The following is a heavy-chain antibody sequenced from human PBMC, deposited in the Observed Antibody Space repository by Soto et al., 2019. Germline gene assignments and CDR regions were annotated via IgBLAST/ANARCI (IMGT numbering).Heavy chain of an antibody. CDR3: ARNGCGGDCYSSVAGNWFDP. Sequence: GGSLRLSCTASGFTFSGYVMSWVRQAPGKGLEWISIISGSGGTTYYADSVKGRFTISRDNSNNTIYLQLHSLTAADTAVYYCARNGCGGDCYSSVAGNWFDPWGQGTLVTVSS. V-gene: IGHV3-23*01. CDR1: GFTFSGYV. D-gene: IGHD2-21*02. CDR2: ISGSGGTT. J-gene: IGHJ5*02.